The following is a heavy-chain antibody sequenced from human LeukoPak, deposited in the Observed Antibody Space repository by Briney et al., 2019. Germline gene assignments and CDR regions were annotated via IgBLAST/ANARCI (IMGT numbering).Heavy chain of an antibody. V-gene: IGHV3-53*01. J-gene: IGHJ3*02. CDR3: ARTRDNDAFDI. Sequence: GGSLRLSCAASEFTVSSKYMSWVRQAPGKGLEWVSIIYSGGTTYYADSVKGRFTISRDNSKNTLYLQMNSLRAEDTAVYYCARTRDNDAFDIWGQGTMVTVSS. CDR2: IYSGGTT. CDR1: EFTVSSKY. D-gene: IGHD5-24*01.